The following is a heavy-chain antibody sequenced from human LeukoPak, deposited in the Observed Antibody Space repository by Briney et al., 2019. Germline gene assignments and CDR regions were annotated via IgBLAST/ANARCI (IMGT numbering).Heavy chain of an antibody. CDR3: ARRGAAGLLDY. CDR1: GGSISSYY. J-gene: IGHJ4*02. V-gene: IGHV4-59*01. D-gene: IGHD6-13*01. CDR2: IYYSGST. Sequence: PSQSLSPTRTVAGGSISSYYWSCIRQPPGNGLEWIGYIYYSGSTNYNPSLKSRVTISVDTSKNQFSLKLSSVTAADTAVYYCARRGAAGLLDYWGQRTLVTVSS.